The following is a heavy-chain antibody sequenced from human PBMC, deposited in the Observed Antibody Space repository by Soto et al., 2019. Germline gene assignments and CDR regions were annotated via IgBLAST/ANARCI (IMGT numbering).Heavy chain of an antibody. D-gene: IGHD5-18*01. J-gene: IGHJ4*02. CDR2: IIPIFGTA. V-gene: IGHV1-69*13. Sequence: ASVKVSCKXSGGTFSSYAISWVRQAPGQGLEWMGGIIPIFGTANYAQKFQGRVTITADESTSTAYMELSSLRSEDTAVYYCAREQLWYGAGDYWGQGTLVTVSS. CDR3: AREQLWYGAGDY. CDR1: GGTFSSYA.